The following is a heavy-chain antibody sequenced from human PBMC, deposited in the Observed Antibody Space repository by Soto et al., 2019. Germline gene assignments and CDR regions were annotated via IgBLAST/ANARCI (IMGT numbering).Heavy chain of an antibody. Sequence: QVQLVQSGAEVKKPGASVKVSCKASGYTFTSYAMHWVRQAPGQRLEWMGWINAGNGNTKYSQKFQGRVTITRDTSASTAYMELSSLRSEDTAVYYCARDPDIAVALGGNYWGQGTLVTVSS. CDR3: ARDPDIAVALGGNY. V-gene: IGHV1-3*01. J-gene: IGHJ4*02. CDR2: INAGNGNT. D-gene: IGHD6-19*01. CDR1: GYTFTSYA.